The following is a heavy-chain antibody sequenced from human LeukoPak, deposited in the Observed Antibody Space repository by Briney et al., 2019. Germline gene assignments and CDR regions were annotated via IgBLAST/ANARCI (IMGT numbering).Heavy chain of an antibody. CDR2: IKEDGSEK. CDR1: GFTFTSNG. D-gene: IGHD3-22*01. V-gene: IGHV3-7*01. J-gene: IGHJ4*02. CDR3: ARSTYSYDSSGYYPYFDY. Sequence: GGSLRLSXAASGFTFTSNGISWVGKTPGKGLEWLANIKEDGSEKYYVDSVKGRFTISRDNAKNSLYLQMNSLRAEDMAVYYCARSTYSYDSSGYYPYFDYWGQGTLVTVSS.